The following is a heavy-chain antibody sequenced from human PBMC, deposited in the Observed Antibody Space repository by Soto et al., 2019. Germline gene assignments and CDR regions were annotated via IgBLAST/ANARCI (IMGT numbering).Heavy chain of an antibody. D-gene: IGHD6-19*01. CDR2: ISAYNGNT. V-gene: IGHV1-18*01. J-gene: IGHJ4*02. Sequence: QVQLVQSGAEVKKPGASVKVSCKASGYTFTSYGISWVRQAPGQGLEWMGWISAYNGNTNYAQKIQGRVTMTTDTSTSTAYMELRSLRSDDTAVYYCARDRSQWLVSFPLAYWGQGTLVTVSS. CDR3: ARDRSQWLVSFPLAY. CDR1: GYTFTSYG.